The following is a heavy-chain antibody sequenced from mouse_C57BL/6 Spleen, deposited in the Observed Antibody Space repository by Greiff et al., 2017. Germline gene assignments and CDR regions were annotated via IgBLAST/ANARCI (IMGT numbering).Heavy chain of an antibody. CDR1: GFTFSDYG. J-gene: IGHJ4*01. V-gene: IGHV5-17*01. D-gene: IGHD1-1*01. CDR2: ISSVSSTI. CDR3: ATSTVVAKNDAMDY. Sequence: EVKLVESGGGLVKPGGSLKLSCAASGFTFSDYGMHWVRQAPEKGLEWVAYISSVSSTIYYADTVKGRFTISRDNAKNTLFLQMTSLRSEDTAMYYCATSTVVAKNDAMDYWGQGTSVTVSS.